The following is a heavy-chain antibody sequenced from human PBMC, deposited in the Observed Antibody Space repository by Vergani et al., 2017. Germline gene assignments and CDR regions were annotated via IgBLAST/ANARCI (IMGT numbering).Heavy chain of an antibody. J-gene: IGHJ5*02. CDR1: GGTFSSYA. D-gene: IGHD3-10*01. Sequence: QVQLVQSGAEVKKPGSSVKVSCKASGGTFSSYAISWVRQAPGQGLEWMGRIIPIFGTANYAQKFQGRVTITADESTSTAYMELSSLRSEDTAVYYCARGGTYYYGSGSYYNSDNWFDPWGQGTLVTVSS. CDR2: IIPIFGTA. CDR3: ARGGTYYYGSGSYYNSDNWFDP. V-gene: IGHV1-69*18.